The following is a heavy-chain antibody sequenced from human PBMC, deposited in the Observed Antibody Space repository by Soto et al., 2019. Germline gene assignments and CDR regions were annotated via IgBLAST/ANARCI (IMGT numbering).Heavy chain of an antibody. D-gene: IGHD3-10*01. CDR2: IIPILGIA. CDR3: IVVRGVIDYYYYGMDV. J-gene: IGHJ6*02. V-gene: IGHV1-69*02. CDR1: GGTFSSYT. Sequence: SVKVSCKASGGTFSSYTISWVRQAPGQGLEWMGRIIPILGIANYAQKFQGRVTITADKSTSTAYMELSSLRSEDTPVYYCIVVRGVIDYYYYGMDVWGQGTTVTVSS.